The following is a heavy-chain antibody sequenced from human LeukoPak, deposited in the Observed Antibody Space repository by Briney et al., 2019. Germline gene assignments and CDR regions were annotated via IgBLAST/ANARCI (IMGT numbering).Heavy chain of an antibody. Sequence: PGGSLRLSCAASGFTFTTYSMHWVRRVPGKGLVWVSRIKSDGSRTYYADSVKGRFTISRYNAKSTLYLQMDSLRAEDTAVYYCARALSSAWGLVDCWGQGTLVTVSS. J-gene: IGHJ4*02. V-gene: IGHV3-74*01. CDR1: GFTFTTYS. CDR2: IKSDGSRT. D-gene: IGHD6-19*01. CDR3: ARALSSAWGLVDC.